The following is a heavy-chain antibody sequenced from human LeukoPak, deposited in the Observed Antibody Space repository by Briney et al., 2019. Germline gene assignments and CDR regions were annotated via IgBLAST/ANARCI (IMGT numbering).Heavy chain of an antibody. CDR1: GGTFSSYA. J-gene: IGHJ4*02. V-gene: IGHV1-69*13. CDR2: IIPIFGTA. D-gene: IGHD5-24*01. Sequence: SVKVSCKASGGTFSSYAISWVRQAPGQGLEWMGGIIPIFGTANYAQKFQGRVTITADESTTTAYMELSSLRSEDTAVYYCARGRDGYNYYFDYWGQGTLVTVSS. CDR3: ARGRDGYNYYFDY.